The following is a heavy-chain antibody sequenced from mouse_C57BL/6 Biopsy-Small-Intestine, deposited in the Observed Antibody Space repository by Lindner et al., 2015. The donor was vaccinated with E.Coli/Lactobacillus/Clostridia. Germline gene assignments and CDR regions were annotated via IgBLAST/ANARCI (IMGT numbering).Heavy chain of an antibody. V-gene: IGHV1-81*01. CDR3: ARYGTRYYAMDY. Sequence: VQLQESGAELARPGASVKLSCKASGYTFTSYGISWVKQRTGQGLEWIGEIYPRSGNTYYNEKFMGKATLTADKSSSTAYMELRSLTSEDSAVYFCARYGTRYYAMDYWGQGTSVTVSS. CDR1: GYTFTSYG. D-gene: IGHD4-1*01. J-gene: IGHJ4*01. CDR2: IYPRSGNT.